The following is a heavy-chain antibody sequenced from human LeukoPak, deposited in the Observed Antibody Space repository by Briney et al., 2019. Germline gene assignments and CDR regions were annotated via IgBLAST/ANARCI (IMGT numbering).Heavy chain of an antibody. CDR2: SGST. CDR1: GYSISSGYY. J-gene: IGHJ4*02. CDR3: ARTSPAFDY. Sequence: SETLSLTCIVSGYSISSGYYWGWIRQPPGKGLEWIGSGSTYYNPSLKSRVTISVDTSKNQFSLKLSSVTAADTAVYYCARTSPAFDYWGQGTLVTVSS. D-gene: IGHD4-11*01. V-gene: IGHV4-38-2*02.